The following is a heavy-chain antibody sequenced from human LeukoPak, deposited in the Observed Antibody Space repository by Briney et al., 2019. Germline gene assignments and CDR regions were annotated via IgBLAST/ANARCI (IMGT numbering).Heavy chain of an antibody. CDR1: GFTFSSYT. Sequence: PGGSLRLSCAASGFTFSSYTSNCVRQAPGKGLEWVSSIRSGSTNVYYADSVKGRFTISRDNAKNSLYLQMNSLRDEDTAVYYCARGRDSDYAFDYWGQGTLVTVSS. V-gene: IGHV3-21*01. CDR2: IRSGSTNV. D-gene: IGHD4-17*01. CDR3: ARGRDSDYAFDY. J-gene: IGHJ4*02.